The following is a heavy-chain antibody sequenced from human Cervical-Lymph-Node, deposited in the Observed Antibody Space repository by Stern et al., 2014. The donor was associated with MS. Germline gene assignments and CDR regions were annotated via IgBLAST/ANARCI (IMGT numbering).Heavy chain of an antibody. CDR1: GYRFTIHW. J-gene: IGHJ6*02. V-gene: IGHV5-51*01. CDR3: ARRGMDV. CDR2: IFPDDSDT. Sequence: EVQLVESGAEVKKPGESLTISCKGFGYRFTIHWIAWVRQWPGKGLEWMGIIFPDDSDTGYSPSFQGHDTFSIDKSISTAYLQWSSLKPSDTATYFCARRGMDVWGQGTSVTVSS.